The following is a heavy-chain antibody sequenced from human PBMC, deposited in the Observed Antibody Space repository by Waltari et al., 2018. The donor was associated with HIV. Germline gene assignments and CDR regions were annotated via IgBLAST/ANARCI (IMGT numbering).Heavy chain of an antibody. V-gene: IGHV1-8*01. D-gene: IGHD3-10*01. CDR3: ARRYDSGTNIAGY. Sequence: QVQLVQSGAEVKKPGASVKVPCKASGYTFTSYDINWVRQATGQGLEWMGWMNPNRGNTGYAQKFQGRVTMTRNTSISTAYMELSGLRSEDTAVYYCARRYDSGTNIAGYWGQGTLVTVSS. CDR2: MNPNRGNT. J-gene: IGHJ4*02. CDR1: GYTFTSYD.